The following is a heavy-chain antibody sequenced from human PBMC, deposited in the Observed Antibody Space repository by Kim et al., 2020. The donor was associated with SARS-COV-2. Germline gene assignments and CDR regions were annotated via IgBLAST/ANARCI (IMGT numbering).Heavy chain of an antibody. D-gene: IGHD1-26*01. CDR3: ARGIVGATKYYYGMDV. J-gene: IGHJ6*02. V-gene: IGHV1-8*01. CDR1: GYTFTSYD. CDR2: MNPNSGNT. Sequence: ASVKVSCKASGYTFTSYDINWVRQATGQGLEWMGWMNPNSGNTGYAQKFQGRVTMTRNTSISTAYMELSSLRSEDTAVYYCARGIVGATKYYYGMDVWGQGTTVTVSS.